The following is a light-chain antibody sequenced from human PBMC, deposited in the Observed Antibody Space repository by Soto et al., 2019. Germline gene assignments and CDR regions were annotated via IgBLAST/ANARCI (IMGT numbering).Light chain of an antibody. V-gene: IGKV3-15*01. J-gene: IGKJ1*01. CDR1: QSVSTS. CDR2: GAS. Sequence: ERVMTQSPATLSVSPGERATLSCRASQSVSTSLAWYQQKPGQAPRLLISGASTRATGVPARFSGSGSETEFTLTISSLQSEDFAVYYCEQYNNWWTFGQGTKVEIK. CDR3: EQYNNWWT.